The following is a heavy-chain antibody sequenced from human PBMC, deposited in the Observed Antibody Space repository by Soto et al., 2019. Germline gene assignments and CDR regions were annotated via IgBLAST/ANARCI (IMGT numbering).Heavy chain of an antibody. CDR2: MNPNSGNT. Sequence: QVQLVQSGAEVKKPGASVKVSCKASGYTFTSYDINWVRQATGQGLEWMGWMNPNSGNTGYAQKFQGRVTMTRNTSISRAYMELSSLRSEDTAVYYCASSLAVAGMDWFDPWGQGTLVTVSS. CDR1: GYTFTSYD. J-gene: IGHJ5*02. D-gene: IGHD6-19*01. CDR3: ASSLAVAGMDWFDP. V-gene: IGHV1-8*01.